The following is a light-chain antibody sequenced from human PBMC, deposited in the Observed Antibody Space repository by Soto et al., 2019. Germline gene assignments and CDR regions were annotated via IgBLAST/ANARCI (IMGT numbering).Light chain of an antibody. V-gene: IGKV3-11*01. J-gene: IGKJ5*01. CDR1: QSVSSY. CDR3: QQRSNWPT. CDR2: DAS. Sequence: DIVLTQSTATLSLSPGERATLSCRASQSVSSYLAWYQQKPAQPPRLLIYDASNRATGIPAMFSGSGSGTVLPLTISCLEPEDCAVYYCQQRSNWPTFGQGTRLEIK.